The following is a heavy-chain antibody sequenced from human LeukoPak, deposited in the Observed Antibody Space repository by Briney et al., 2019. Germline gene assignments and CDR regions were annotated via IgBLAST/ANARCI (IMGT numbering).Heavy chain of an antibody. CDR3: ARYSPEYGAMSGIEY. CDR2: IYPGDSDT. V-gene: IGHV5-51*01. J-gene: IGHJ4*02. Sequence: GESLKISFKGSGYQFTNYWIGWVRPMPGQGLEWMGIIYPGDSDTKYSPSFQGQVTISADKSITTAYLQWSSLKASDTAIYYCARYSPEYGAMSGIEYWGQGSLVTVSS. D-gene: IGHD4/OR15-4a*01. CDR1: GYQFTNYW.